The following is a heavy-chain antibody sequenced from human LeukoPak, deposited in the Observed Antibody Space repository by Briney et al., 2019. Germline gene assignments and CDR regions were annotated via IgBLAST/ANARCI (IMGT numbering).Heavy chain of an antibody. J-gene: IGHJ4*02. V-gene: IGHV1-69*06. CDR2: IIPIFGTA. D-gene: IGHD2-8*02. CDR1: GGTFSSYA. CDR3: ARSGGPGSVFDY. Sequence: ASVKVSCKASGGTFSSYAISWGRQAPGQGLGLMGGIIPIFGTANYAQKFQGRVTITADKSTSTAYMELSSLRSEDTAVYYCARSGGPGSVFDYWGQGTLVTVSS.